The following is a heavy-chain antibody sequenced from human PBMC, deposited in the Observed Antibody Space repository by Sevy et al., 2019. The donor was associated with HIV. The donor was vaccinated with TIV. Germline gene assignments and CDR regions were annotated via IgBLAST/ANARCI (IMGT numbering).Heavy chain of an antibody. V-gene: IGHV3-23*01. CDR2: ISAGGYSK. Sequence: GGSLRLSCAASGIAFSTYAMFWVRQAPGKGLEWVSSISAGGYSKYYADSVKGRFTLSGDNSRNTLDLQMNSLRADDTAVYYCAKDFSDVYYYDSSATVDYWGQGTLVTVSS. CDR1: GIAFSTYA. J-gene: IGHJ4*02. CDR3: AKDFSDVYYYDSSATVDY. D-gene: IGHD3-22*01.